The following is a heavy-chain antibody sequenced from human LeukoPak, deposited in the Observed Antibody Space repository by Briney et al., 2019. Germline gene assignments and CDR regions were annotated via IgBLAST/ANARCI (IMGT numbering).Heavy chain of an antibody. Sequence: GGTLRLSCAASGFTFSSYGMSWGPQAPGKGVEWVSPISGSGGGTYDADSVKRRFHISSDNSKNTLYLQMNSLRAEDTAVYYCAKARRDVVVTAQTNWGQGPLVTVSS. CDR3: AKARRDVVVTAQTN. D-gene: IGHD2-21*02. CDR2: ISGSGGGT. V-gene: IGHV3-23*01. J-gene: IGHJ4*02. CDR1: GFTFSSYG.